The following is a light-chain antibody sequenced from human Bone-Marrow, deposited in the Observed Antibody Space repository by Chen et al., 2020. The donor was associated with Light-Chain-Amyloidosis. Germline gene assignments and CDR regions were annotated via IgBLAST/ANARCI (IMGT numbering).Light chain of an antibody. CDR2: RET. CDR3: QSADSSGTYEVI. CDR1: DLPTKY. Sequence: SYELTQPPSVSVSPGQTARITCSGDDLPTKYAYWYQQKPGQAPVLVIHRETERPSGISERFSGSSSGTTVTLTISGVQAEDEADYHCQSADSSGTYEVIFGGGTKLTVL. J-gene: IGLJ2*01. V-gene: IGLV3-25*03.